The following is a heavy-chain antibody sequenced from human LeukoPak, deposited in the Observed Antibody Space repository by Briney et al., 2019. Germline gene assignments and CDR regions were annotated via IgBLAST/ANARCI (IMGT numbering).Heavy chain of an antibody. CDR3: ARVTAIGGYYFDY. J-gene: IGHJ4*02. D-gene: IGHD1-14*01. V-gene: IGHV4-39*07. CDR1: GGSISSSSYY. CDR2: IYYSGST. Sequence: SETLSLTCTVSGGSISSSSYYWGWIRQPPGKGLEWIGSIYYSGSTYYNPSLKSRVTISVDTSKNQFSLKLSSVTAADTAVYYCARVTAIGGYYFDYWGQGTLVTVSS.